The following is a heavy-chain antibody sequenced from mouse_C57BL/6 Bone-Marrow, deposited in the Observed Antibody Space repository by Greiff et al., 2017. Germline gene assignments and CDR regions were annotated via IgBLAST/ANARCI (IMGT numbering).Heavy chain of an antibody. V-gene: IGHV1-50*01. CDR3: ARNWDGRAWFAY. J-gene: IGHJ3*01. CDR2: IDPSDSYT. D-gene: IGHD4-1*01. Sequence: QVQLQQPGAELVKPGASVKLSCKASGYTFTTYWMQWVKQRPGQGLEWIGEIDPSDSYTNYNQKFKGKATLTVDTSSSTAYMQLSSLTSEDSAVYYCARNWDGRAWFAYWGQGTLVTVSA. CDR1: GYTFTTYW.